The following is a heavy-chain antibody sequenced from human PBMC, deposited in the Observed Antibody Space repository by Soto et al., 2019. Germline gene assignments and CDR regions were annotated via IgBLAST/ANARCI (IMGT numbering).Heavy chain of an antibody. CDR3: AKTRITIFGVPAGSFI. CDR1: GFTFSSYA. D-gene: IGHD3-3*01. CDR2: ISGSGGST. J-gene: IGHJ4*02. Sequence: EVQLLESGGGLVQPGGSLRLSCAASGFTFSSYAMSWVRQAAGKGLEWVSAISGSGGSTYYADSVKGRFTISRDNSKNTLYLQMNILRAEDTAVYYCAKTRITIFGVPAGSFIWGQGTLVTVSS. V-gene: IGHV3-23*01.